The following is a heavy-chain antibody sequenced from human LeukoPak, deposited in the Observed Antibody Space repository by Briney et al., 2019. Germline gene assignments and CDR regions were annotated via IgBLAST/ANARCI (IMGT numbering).Heavy chain of an antibody. V-gene: IGHV1-8*03. CDR1: GYTFTSYG. CDR2: VNPDSGNT. CDR3: ARVEKKGFYYDNGGYYRNRFYYHMDV. J-gene: IGHJ6*03. Sequence: GASVKVSCKASGYTFTSYGINWVRQATGQGLEWMGWVNPDSGNTRYAQNFQGRVTITRNTSMTTIFMELSSLRSDDTAVYYCARVEKKGFYYDNGGYYRNRFYYHMDVWGKGTTVTVS. D-gene: IGHD3-22*01.